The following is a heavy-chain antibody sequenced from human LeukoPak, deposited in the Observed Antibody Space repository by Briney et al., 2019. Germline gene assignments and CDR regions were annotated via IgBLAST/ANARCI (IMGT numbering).Heavy chain of an antibody. CDR3: ANRLEVR. CDR2: IKSKTDGGTT. J-gene: IGHJ4*02. Sequence: PGGSLRLSCAASGFTFSNAWMSWVRQAPGKGLEWVGRIKSKTDGGTTDYAAPVKGRFTISRDNSKNTLYLQMNSLRAEDTAVYYCANRLEVRWGQGTLVTVSS. CDR1: GFTFSNAW. V-gene: IGHV3-15*01. D-gene: IGHD6-19*01.